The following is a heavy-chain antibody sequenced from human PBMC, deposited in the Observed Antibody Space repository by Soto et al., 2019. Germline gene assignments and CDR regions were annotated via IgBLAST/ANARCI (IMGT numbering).Heavy chain of an antibody. CDR1: GFTFSNYT. J-gene: IGHJ6*02. Sequence: EVQLVESGGGLVKPGGSLTLSCAASGFTFSNYTMNWVRQAPGKGLEWVSSISRSSRNIYYADSEKGRFTISRDNAKNALYLHMNSLRAGDTAVYYCARDPKVAGTNSFYYYGMDVWGRGTTVTVSS. V-gene: IGHV3-21*01. CDR2: ISRSSRNI. D-gene: IGHD6-19*01. CDR3: ARDPKVAGTNSFYYYGMDV.